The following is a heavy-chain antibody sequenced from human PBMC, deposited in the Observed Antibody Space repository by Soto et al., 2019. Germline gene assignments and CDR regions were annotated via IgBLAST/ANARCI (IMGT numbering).Heavy chain of an antibody. D-gene: IGHD3-22*01. CDR1: GGSITSYY. CDR2: IYYTGSP. J-gene: IGHJ1*01. CDR3: ARQSEGWGYYHDSSGYYNAEYFQH. Sequence: PSETLSLTCSVSGGSITSYYWSWIRQPPGKGLEWIGHIYYTGSPNYNPSLKSRVTISVDTSKTQFSLRLSSVTAADTAMYYCARQSEGWGYYHDSSGYYNAEYFQHWGQGTLVTVSS. V-gene: IGHV4-59*13.